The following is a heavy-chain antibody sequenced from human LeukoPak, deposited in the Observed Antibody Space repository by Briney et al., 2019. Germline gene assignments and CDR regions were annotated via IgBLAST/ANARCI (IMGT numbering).Heavy chain of an antibody. J-gene: IGHJ4*02. CDR1: GFTFDDYA. D-gene: IGHD3-22*01. Sequence: GGSLRLSCAASGFTFDDYAMHWVLQAPGKGLEWVSLISGDGGSTYYADSVKGRFTISRDNSKNSLYLQMNSLRTEDTALYYCAKDTQLYDSSGYYRYWGQGTLVTVSP. CDR2: ISGDGGST. V-gene: IGHV3-43*02. CDR3: AKDTQLYDSSGYYRY.